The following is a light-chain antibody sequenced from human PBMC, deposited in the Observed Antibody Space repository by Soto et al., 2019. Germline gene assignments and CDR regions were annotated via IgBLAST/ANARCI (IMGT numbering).Light chain of an antibody. CDR1: SSDVGSYNL. CDR2: EVS. CDR3: CSYACSCHLG. Sequence: QSALTQPASVSGSPGQSITISCTGTSSDVGSYNLVSWYQQHPGKAPKRMIYEVSKRPSGVSYLFSGSKSGNTASLTISGVQSEDESYYYFCSYACSCHLGFCGGTNVSVL. J-gene: IGLJ2*01. V-gene: IGLV2-23*02.